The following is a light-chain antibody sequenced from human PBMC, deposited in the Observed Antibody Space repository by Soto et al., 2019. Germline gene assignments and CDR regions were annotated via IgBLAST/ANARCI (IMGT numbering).Light chain of an antibody. CDR2: GAS. CDR3: QQLNSDWYA. J-gene: IGKJ2*01. V-gene: IGKV1-9*01. Sequence: DIQLTQSPSFLSASVGDRVTITCRASQGISTYLAWYLQRPGKAPKLLIYGASTLQSGVPSRFSGSGSGTEFPLSIRSLQAGDFGTYYCQQLNSDWYAFGQGTKLEI. CDR1: QGISTY.